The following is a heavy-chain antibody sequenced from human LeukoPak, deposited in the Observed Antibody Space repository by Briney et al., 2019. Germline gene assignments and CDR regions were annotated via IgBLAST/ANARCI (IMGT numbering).Heavy chain of an antibody. CDR1: GGSISSSSYY. V-gene: IGHV4-61*05. CDR2: IYYSGST. CDR3: ARAGVVSNPNSYWYFDL. D-gene: IGHD3-3*01. J-gene: IGHJ2*01. Sequence: PSETLSLTCTVSGGSISSSSYYWGWIRQPPGKGLEWIVYIYYSGSTNYNPSLESRVTISVDTSKNQFSLKLSSVTAADTAVYYCARAGVVSNPNSYWYFDLWGRGTLVTVSS.